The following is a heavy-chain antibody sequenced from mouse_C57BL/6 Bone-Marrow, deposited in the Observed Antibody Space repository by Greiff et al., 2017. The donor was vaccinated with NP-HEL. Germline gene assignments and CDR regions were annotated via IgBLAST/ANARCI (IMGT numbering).Heavy chain of an antibody. J-gene: IGHJ2*01. Sequence: QVQLQQPGAELVKPGASVKLSCKASGYTFTSYWMQWVKQRPGQGLEWIGEIAPSDSYTNYNQKFKGKATLTVDTSSRTAYMQLSSLTSEDSAVYYCARIVITTVVAGDYWGQGTTLTVSS. V-gene: IGHV1-50*01. CDR3: ARIVITTVVAGDY. CDR2: IAPSDSYT. D-gene: IGHD1-1*01. CDR1: GYTFTSYW.